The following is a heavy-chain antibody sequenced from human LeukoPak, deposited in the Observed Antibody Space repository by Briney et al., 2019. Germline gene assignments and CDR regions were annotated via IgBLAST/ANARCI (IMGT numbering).Heavy chain of an antibody. CDR3: GKGRSMVRGPYYYSYRDV. J-gene: IGHJ6*03. CDR2: INHSGST. V-gene: IGHV4-34*01. CDR1: GRSFSGYY. Sequence: SETLSLTCAVYGRSFSGYYWSWIRQPPGKGLEWIGEINHSGSTNYNPSLKSRATISVDTSKNQFSLKLSSVTAADTAVYYCGKGRSMVRGPYYYSYRDVWGKGTTVTISS. D-gene: IGHD3-10*01.